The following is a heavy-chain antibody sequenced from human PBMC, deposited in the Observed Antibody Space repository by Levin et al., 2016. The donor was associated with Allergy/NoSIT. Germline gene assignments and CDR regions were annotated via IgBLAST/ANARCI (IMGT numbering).Heavy chain of an antibody. Sequence: WVRQAPGQGLEWMGWVSPYNGNTQYSDKIYGRATLTTDTSTTTAYMELRNLRSDDTAMYYCARDISSFGELFNWFDPWGQGTLVTVSS. CDR2: VSPYNGNT. J-gene: IGHJ5*02. D-gene: IGHD3-10*01. V-gene: IGHV1-18*01. CDR3: ARDISSFGELFNWFDP.